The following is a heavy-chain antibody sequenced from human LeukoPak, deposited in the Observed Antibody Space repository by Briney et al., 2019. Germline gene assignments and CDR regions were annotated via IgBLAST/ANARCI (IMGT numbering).Heavy chain of an antibody. CDR1: GGSISSGGYS. CDR3: ARGPAKYSSSSYFDL. CDR2: IYHSGST. J-gene: IGHJ2*01. V-gene: IGHV4-30-2*01. Sequence: SQTLSLTCAVSGGSISSGGYSWSWIRQPPGKGLEWIGYIYHSGSTYYNPSLKSRVTISVDRSKNQFSLKLSSVTAADTAVYYCARGPAKYSSSSYFDLWGRGTLVTVSS. D-gene: IGHD6-6*01.